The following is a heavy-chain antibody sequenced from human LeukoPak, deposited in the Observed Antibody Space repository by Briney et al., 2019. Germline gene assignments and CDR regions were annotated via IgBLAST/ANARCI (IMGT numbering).Heavy chain of an antibody. D-gene: IGHD5-18*01. J-gene: IGHJ4*02. CDR2: MNPNSGNT. Sequence: ASVKVSCKASGGTFSSYAISWVRQATGQGLEWMGWMNPNSGNTGYAQKFQGRVTMTRNTSISTAYMELSSLGSEDTAVYYCARVSSRIQLWTELRYWGQGTLVTVSS. V-gene: IGHV1-8*02. CDR3: ARVSSRIQLWTELRY. CDR1: GGTFSSYA.